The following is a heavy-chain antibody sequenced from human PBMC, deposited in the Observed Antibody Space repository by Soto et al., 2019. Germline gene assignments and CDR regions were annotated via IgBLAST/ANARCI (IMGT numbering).Heavy chain of an antibody. V-gene: IGHV6-1*01. J-gene: IGHJ6*02. CDR2: TYYRSKWYN. CDR1: GDSVSSNSAA. D-gene: IGHD3-10*01. Sequence: SQTLSLTCAISGDSVSSNSAAWNWLRQSPSRGLEWLGRTYYRSKWYNDYAVSVKSRIIINPDTSKNQFSLQLNSVTPEDTAVYYCARGLNYYDSGSPSYGMDVWGQGTTVTVYS. CDR3: ARGLNYYDSGSPSYGMDV.